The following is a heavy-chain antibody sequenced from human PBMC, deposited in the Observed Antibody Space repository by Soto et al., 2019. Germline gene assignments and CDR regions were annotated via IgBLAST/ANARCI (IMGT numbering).Heavy chain of an antibody. Sequence: QVQLQESGPGLVKPSETLSLTCTVSGGSVSSYDLNWVRQSIGKGLEWIGRLHVSGSTNYNPSLKCRVTMSIDTSKNQFFLRLTSVTAADTAVYYCARDREWLVDFWGQGNLVTVSP. CDR2: LHVSGST. V-gene: IGHV4-4*07. J-gene: IGHJ4*02. CDR3: ARDREWLVDF. D-gene: IGHD6-19*01. CDR1: GGSVSSYD.